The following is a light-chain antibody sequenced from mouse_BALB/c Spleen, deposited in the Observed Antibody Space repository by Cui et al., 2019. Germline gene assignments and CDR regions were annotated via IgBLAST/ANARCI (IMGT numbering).Light chain of an antibody. J-gene: IGKJ2*01. Sequence: IKMTQSRSSLYASLGERVTITWKASQDINSYLSWFQQKPGKSPKTLIYRANRLVDGVPSRFSGSGSGQDYSLTISSLEYEDMGIYYCLQYDEFPYTFGGGTKLEIK. CDR1: QDINSY. CDR2: RAN. V-gene: IGKV14-111*01. CDR3: LQYDEFPYT.